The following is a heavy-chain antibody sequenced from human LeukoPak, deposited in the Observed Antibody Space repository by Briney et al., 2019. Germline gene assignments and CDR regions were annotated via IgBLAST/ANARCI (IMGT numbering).Heavy chain of an antibody. V-gene: IGHV3-7*01. CDR3: VTQQLAPP. Sequence: GGSLRLSCAASGFTFSNYWMSWVRHAPGKGLEWVANIKEDGSIEDYVDSVKGRLTVSRDNAKNSLYLQMHRLRAEDTAVYYCVTQQLAPPWGQGTLVTGSS. D-gene: IGHD5-24*01. CDR2: IKEDGSIE. J-gene: IGHJ5*02. CDR1: GFTFSNYW.